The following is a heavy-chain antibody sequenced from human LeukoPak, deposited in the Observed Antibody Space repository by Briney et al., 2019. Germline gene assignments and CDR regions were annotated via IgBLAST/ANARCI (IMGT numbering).Heavy chain of an antibody. CDR1: GGSFSGYY. Sequence: PSETLSLTCAVYGGSFSGYYWSWIRQPPGKGLEWIREINHSGSTNYNPSLKSRVTISVDTSKNHFSLKLRSVTAADTAVYYCARDWDSSGNPWGQGTLVTVSS. D-gene: IGHD6-19*01. CDR3: ARDWDSSGNP. J-gene: IGHJ5*02. V-gene: IGHV4-34*01. CDR2: INHSGST.